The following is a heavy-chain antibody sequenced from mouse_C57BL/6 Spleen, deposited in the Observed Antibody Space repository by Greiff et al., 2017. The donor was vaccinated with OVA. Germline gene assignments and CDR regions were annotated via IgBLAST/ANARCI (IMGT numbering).Heavy chain of an antibody. CDR2: IYPGDGDT. J-gene: IGHJ2*01. CDR3: ARMGTTVVASDY. D-gene: IGHD1-1*01. Sequence: VKLQQSGPELVKPGASVKISCKASGYAFSSSWMNWVKQRPGKGLEWIGRIYPGDGDTNYNGKFKGKATLTADKSSSTAYMQLSSLTSEDSAVYFCARMGTTVVASDYWGQGTTLTVSS. V-gene: IGHV1-82*01. CDR1: GYAFSSSW.